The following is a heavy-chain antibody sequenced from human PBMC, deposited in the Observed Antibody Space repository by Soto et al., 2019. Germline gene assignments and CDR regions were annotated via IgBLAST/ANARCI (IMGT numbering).Heavy chain of an antibody. CDR3: AKRDFYGSGSYWFYFDN. J-gene: IGHJ4*02. V-gene: IGHV3-23*01. CDR1: GFTFNNYA. D-gene: IGHD3-10*01. CDR2: IDGHGDKT. Sequence: GGSLRLSCAASGFTFNNYAMSWVRQAPGKGLEWVSGIDGHGDKTHYAESVKGRCTISRDNSKNTVYLQMNSLRADDTAVYYCAKRDFYGSGSYWFYFDNWGQGTLVTVSS.